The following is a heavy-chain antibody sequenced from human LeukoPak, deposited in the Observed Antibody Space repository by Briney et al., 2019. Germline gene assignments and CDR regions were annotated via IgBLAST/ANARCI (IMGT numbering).Heavy chain of an antibody. CDR3: ARAGWFGELYGPLDF. V-gene: IGHV4-39*07. CDR2: INHSGST. Sequence: SETLSLTCTVSSGSISTSNYYWTWIRQSPGKGLEWIGEINHSGSTNYNPSLKSRVTISVDPSKNQFSLKLTSVIAADTALYYCARAGWFGELYGPLDFWGQGTLVTVSS. CDR1: SGSISTSNYY. J-gene: IGHJ4*02. D-gene: IGHD3-10*01.